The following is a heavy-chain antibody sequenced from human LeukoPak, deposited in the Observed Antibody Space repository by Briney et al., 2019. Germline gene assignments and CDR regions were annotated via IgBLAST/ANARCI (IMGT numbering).Heavy chain of an antibody. CDR2: ISGSGGST. V-gene: IGHV3-23*01. D-gene: IGHD2-2*01. J-gene: IGHJ6*02. CDR1: GFTFSSYA. CDR3: AKVGPCSSTSCYYYYYYGMDV. Sequence: GGSLRLSCAASGFTFSSYAMSWVRQAPGKGLEWVSAISGSGGSTYYADSVKGRFTISRDNSKNTLYLQMNSLRAEDTAVYYCAKVGPCSSTSCYYYYYYGMDVWGQGPRSPSP.